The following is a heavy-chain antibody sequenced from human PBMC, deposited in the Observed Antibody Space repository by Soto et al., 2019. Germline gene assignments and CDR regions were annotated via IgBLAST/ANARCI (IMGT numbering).Heavy chain of an antibody. CDR3: AKELLGPGRAYGMDV. V-gene: IGHV3-30*18. CDR2: ISYDGSNK. CDR1: GFTFSSYG. D-gene: IGHD7-27*01. J-gene: IGHJ6*02. Sequence: QVQLVESGGGVVQPGRSLRLSWAASGFTFSSYGMHWVRRARGKGLEWVAVISYDGSNKYYADSVKGRFTISRDNSNKTQYLQRNSLIAEDTAVYYSAKELLGPGRAYGMDVWGQGTTVSVSS.